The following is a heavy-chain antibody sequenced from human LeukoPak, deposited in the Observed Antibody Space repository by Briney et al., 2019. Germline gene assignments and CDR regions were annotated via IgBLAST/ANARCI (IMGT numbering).Heavy chain of an antibody. V-gene: IGHV4-39*01. CDR3: ARTVGTHRLDY. CDR2: IYYTGTT. Sequence: ASETLSLTCTVSGGSISSSNYYWGWIRQPPGERLEWIGTIYYTGTTYYNPSLQSRVIISVDTSKNQFSLNLSSVTAPDTALYYCARTVGTHRLDYGGQGILFTVS. J-gene: IGHJ4*02. D-gene: IGHD4-23*01. CDR1: GGSISSSNYY.